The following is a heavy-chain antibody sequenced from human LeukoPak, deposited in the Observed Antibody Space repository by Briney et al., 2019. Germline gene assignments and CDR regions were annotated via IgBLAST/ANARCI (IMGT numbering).Heavy chain of an antibody. D-gene: IGHD4-17*01. CDR1: GGSFSGYC. V-gene: IGHV4-34*01. CDR2: INHSGST. CDR3: ARGPTAGAFDI. Sequence: PSETLSLTCTVYGGSFSGYCWSWIRQPPGKGLEWVGEINHSGSTNYNPSLKSRVTISVDTSKNQFSLKLSSVTAADTAVYYCARGPTAGAFDIWGQGTMVTVSS. J-gene: IGHJ3*02.